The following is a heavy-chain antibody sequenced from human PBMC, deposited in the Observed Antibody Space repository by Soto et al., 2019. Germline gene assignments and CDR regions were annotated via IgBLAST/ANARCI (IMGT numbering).Heavy chain of an antibody. V-gene: IGHV1-8*01. D-gene: IGHD3-16*02. Sequence: GASVKVSCKASGYTFTSYDINWVRQATGQGLEWMGWMNPNSGNTGYAQKFQGRVTMTRNTSISTAYMELSSLRSEDTAVYCCARGAVTYYDYIWGSYRYTGSNYYFDYWGQGTLVTVSS. CDR3: ARGAVTYYDYIWGSYRYTGSNYYFDY. CDR1: GYTFTSYD. CDR2: MNPNSGNT. J-gene: IGHJ4*02.